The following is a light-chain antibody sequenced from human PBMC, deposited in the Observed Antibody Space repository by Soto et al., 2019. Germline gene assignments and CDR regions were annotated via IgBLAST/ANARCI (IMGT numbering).Light chain of an antibody. V-gene: IGKV1-39*01. CDR1: QSITYY. CDR2: EAS. CDR3: QQSYSGPRT. J-gene: IGKJ1*01. Sequence: DIEMTQSPSSLSASVGDRVTITCRASQSITYYLNWYQQKPGTAPKLLIYEASSLQSGVPSRISGSGSGTDFTLTISSLQPEDFATYYCQQSYSGPRTFGQGTTVEIK.